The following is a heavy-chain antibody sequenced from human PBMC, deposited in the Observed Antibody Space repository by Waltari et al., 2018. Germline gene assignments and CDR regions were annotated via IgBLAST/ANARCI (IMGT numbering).Heavy chain of an antibody. CDR3: SRRGDFRSGYTSDY. D-gene: IGHD3-3*01. J-gene: IGHJ4*02. Sequence: EVQLVQSGAEVKKPGDSLKISCKASGYTFTSHWIAWARQMPGKGLEWMGIIYPEDSDTRYSPSFQGQVTISPDKSTTTAYLQWRSLKASDTAMYYCSRRGDFRSGYTSDYWGQGTLVTVSS. V-gene: IGHV5-51*01. CDR1: GYTFTSHW. CDR2: IYPEDSDT.